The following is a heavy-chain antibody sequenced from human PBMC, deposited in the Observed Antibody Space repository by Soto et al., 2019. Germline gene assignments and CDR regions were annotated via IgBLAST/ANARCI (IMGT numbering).Heavy chain of an antibody. V-gene: IGHV1-69*13. CDR1: GGTFSSYA. J-gene: IGHJ6*02. D-gene: IGHD2-2*01. CDR3: ARPINCSSTSCYLYGMDV. Sequence: SVKVSCKASGGTFSSYAISWVRQAPGQGLEWMGGIIPIFGTANYAQKFQGRVTITADESTSTAYMELSSLRSEDTAVYYCARPINCSSTSCYLYGMDVWGQGTTVTVSS. CDR2: IIPIFGTA.